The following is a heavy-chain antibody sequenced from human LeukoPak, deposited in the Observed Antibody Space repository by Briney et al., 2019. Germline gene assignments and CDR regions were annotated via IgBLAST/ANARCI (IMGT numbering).Heavy chain of an antibody. CDR3: ARDHRRYCTNGVCYRSYYFDY. D-gene: IGHD2-8*01. Sequence: GGSLRLSCAASGFTFSSYAMSWVRQAPGKGLEWVSAISGSGGSTYYADSVKGRFTMSRDNAKNSLYLQMNSLRAEDTAVYYCARDHRRYCTNGVCYRSYYFDYWGQGTLVTVSS. J-gene: IGHJ4*02. CDR1: GFTFSSYA. V-gene: IGHV3-23*01. CDR2: ISGSGGST.